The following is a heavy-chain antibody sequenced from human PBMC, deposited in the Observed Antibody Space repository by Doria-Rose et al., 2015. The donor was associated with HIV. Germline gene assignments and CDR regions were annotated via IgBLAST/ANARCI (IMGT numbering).Heavy chain of an antibody. CDR3: ARAKAYCSGGDCYLLGAY. Sequence: GITWVRQAPGQGLEWLGWISVYSGDTKYAQKFQDRVTMTTDTSTTTAYMDLRSLTTDDTAFYYCARAKAYCSGGDCYLLGAYWGQGTLVTVSS. V-gene: IGHV1-18*01. D-gene: IGHD2-21*02. J-gene: IGHJ4*02. CDR1: G. CDR2: ISVYSGDT.